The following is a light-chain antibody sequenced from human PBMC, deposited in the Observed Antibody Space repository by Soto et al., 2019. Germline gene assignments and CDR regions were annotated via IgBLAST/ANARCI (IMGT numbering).Light chain of an antibody. CDR2: GAS. J-gene: IGKJ3*01. V-gene: IGKV3-20*01. Sequence: VLTQSPGTLSLSPGESATLSCRASQTVSSAYLAWYQQKPGQAPRLLIDGASSRVPIVPDRFSGSGSGADFNLAISRLEPEDFALYYCQYYNTSSGFAFGPGTRG. CDR1: QTVSSAY. CDR3: QYYNTSSGFA.